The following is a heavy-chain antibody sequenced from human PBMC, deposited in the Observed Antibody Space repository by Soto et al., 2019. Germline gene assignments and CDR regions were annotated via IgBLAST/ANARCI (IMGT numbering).Heavy chain of an antibody. D-gene: IGHD4-4*01. V-gene: IGHV1-8*01. CDR2: MNPKSANT. CDR3: ARSPSWDPTVTAYYFYY. CDR1: RYTFISYD. Sequence: QVQLVQSGAEVKKPGASVKVPCKASRYTFISYDINWVRQATGQGLEWMGWMNPKSANTGYAQNFQGRVTMTRNTDISTGYMGLRSLSSESTSVNYCARSPSWDPTVTAYYFYYWGQGTLVTV. J-gene: IGHJ4*02.